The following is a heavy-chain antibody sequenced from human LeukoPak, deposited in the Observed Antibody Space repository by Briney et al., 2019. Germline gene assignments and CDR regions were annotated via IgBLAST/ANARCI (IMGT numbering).Heavy chain of an antibody. CDR2: IYPGDSDT. Sequence: GESLKISCKGSGYSFTSYWIGWVRQMPGKGLEWMGIIYPGDSDTRYSPSFQGQVTISADKSISTAYLQWSSLEASDTAMYYCARSRSRPDYYYGMDVWGKGTTVTVSS. J-gene: IGHJ6*04. CDR3: ARSRSRPDYYYGMDV. CDR1: GYSFTSYW. D-gene: IGHD6-6*01. V-gene: IGHV5-51*01.